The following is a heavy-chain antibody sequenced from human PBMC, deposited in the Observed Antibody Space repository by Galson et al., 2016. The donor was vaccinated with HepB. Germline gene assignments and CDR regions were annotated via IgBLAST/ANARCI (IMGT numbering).Heavy chain of an antibody. D-gene: IGHD6-13*01. CDR3: PKDQSRIAAVPEY. CDR1: GFSFRTHG. V-gene: IGHV3-30*18. Sequence: SLRLSCAVSGFSFRTHGMHWVRQAPGKGLERVAVITFDGVDKYHADSGKGRFTISRDNSNDTLYLQMHSLRVEDTAVYYCPKDQSRIAAVPEYWGQGTLVTVSS. J-gene: IGHJ4*02. CDR2: ITFDGVDK.